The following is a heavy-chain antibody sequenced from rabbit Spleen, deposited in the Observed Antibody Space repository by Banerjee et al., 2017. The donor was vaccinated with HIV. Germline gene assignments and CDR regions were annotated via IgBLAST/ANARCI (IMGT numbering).Heavy chain of an antibody. V-gene: IGHV1S40*01. J-gene: IGHJ6*01. D-gene: IGHD1-1*01. CDR2: IDTGSSGFT. CDR3: ARDTSSSFSSYGMDL. Sequence: QSLEESGGGLVKPGASLTLTCKASGFDFSSGYDMCWVRQAPGKGLEWIACIDTGSSGFTYFATWAKGRFTCSKASSTTVTLQMTRLTAADTATYFCARDTSSSFSSYGMDLWGPGTLVTVS. CDR1: GFDFSSGYD.